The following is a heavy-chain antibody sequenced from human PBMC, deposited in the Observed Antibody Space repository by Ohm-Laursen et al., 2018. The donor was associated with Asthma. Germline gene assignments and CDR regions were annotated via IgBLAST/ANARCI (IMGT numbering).Heavy chain of an antibody. CDR3: AKDLVGLVRRYYYYGMNV. CDR2: ISYDGSNK. CDR1: GFTFSDYY. D-gene: IGHD6-19*01. J-gene: IGHJ6*02. V-gene: IGHV3-30*18. Sequence: SLRLSCAAPGFTFSDYYMSWIRQAPGKGLEWVAVISYDGSNKYYADSVKGRFTISRDNSKNTLYLQMNSLRAEDTAVYYCAKDLVGLVRRYYYYGMNVWGQGTTVTVSS.